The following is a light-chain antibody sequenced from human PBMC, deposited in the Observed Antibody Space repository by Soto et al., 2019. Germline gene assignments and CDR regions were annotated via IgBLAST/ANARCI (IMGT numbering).Light chain of an antibody. Sequence: ETVLTQSPGTLSLSPGEGATLSCRASQSVGASQLAWYQQKPGQSPRLVIYGVSSRATGIPDRFGGSGSGTDFTLTISRLEPEDFAVYYCHQYSNPPHTFGQGTKLEIK. J-gene: IGKJ2*01. V-gene: IGKV3-20*01. CDR3: HQYSNPPHT. CDR2: GVS. CDR1: QSVGASQ.